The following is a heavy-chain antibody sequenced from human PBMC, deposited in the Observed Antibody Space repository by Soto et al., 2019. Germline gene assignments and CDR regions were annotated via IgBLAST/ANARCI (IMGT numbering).Heavy chain of an antibody. CDR2: ISWNSGSI. D-gene: IGHD6-19*01. CDR3: AKDIDAVAGTFHAFDI. V-gene: IGHV3-9*02. J-gene: IGHJ3*02. Sequence: GGSMRLSCAASGFTSDDYAMHWVRQAPGKGLEWVSGISWNSGSIGYADSVKGRFTISRDNAKNSLYLQMNSLRAEDTALYYCAKDIDAVAGTFHAFDIWGQGTMVTVSS. CDR1: GFTSDDYA.